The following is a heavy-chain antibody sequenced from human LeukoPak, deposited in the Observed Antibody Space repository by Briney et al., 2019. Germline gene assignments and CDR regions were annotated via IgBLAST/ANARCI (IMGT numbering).Heavy chain of an antibody. CDR1: GGSISSYY. J-gene: IGHJ4*02. Sequence: SETLSLACTVSGGSISSYYWSWIRQPPGKGLEWIGYICYSGSTNYNPSLKSRVTISVDTSKNQFSLKLSSVTAADTAVYYCARHQAGNFDYWGQGTLVTVSS. CDR2: ICYSGST. CDR3: ARHQAGNFDY. D-gene: IGHD6-19*01. V-gene: IGHV4-59*08.